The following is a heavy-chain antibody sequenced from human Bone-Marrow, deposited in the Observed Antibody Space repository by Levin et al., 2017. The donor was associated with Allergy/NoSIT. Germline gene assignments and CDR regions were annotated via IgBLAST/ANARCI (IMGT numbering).Heavy chain of an antibody. CDR1: DYSISSGYY. J-gene: IGHJ5*02. CDR3: ARDSSTWFGNWFGP. V-gene: IGHV4-38-2*02. D-gene: IGHD6-13*01. CDR2: TAHGGTT. Sequence: SETLSLTCAVSDYSISSGYYWGWIRQPPGKGLEWIVSTAHGGTTYYNPSLKSRVSISIDTSKNQFSLKLSSVTAADTATYYCARDSSTWFGNWFGPWGQGSLVTVSS.